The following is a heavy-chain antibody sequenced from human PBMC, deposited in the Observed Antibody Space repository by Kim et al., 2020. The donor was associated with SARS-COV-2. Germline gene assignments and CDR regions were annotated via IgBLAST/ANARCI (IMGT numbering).Heavy chain of an antibody. Sequence: GGSLRLSCTASGLTFGNYAMIWVRQAPGKGLVWVSIISNTGRATDYPDSVKGRFIISRDNSKNTLYLQMNNLRAEDTAMYYCAKGREFHYYGLGSAFD. CDR3: AKGREFHYYGLGSAFD. CDR2: ISNTGRAT. V-gene: IGHV3-23*01. CDR1: GLTFGNYA. J-gene: IGHJ4*01. D-gene: IGHD3-10*01.